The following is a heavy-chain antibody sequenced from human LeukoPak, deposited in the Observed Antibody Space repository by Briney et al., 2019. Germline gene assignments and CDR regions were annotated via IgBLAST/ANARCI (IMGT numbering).Heavy chain of an antibody. Sequence: PGGSLRLSCSASGFTFSRFWMSWVRQAPGKGPEYVALIKQGGSEIYHMDSVKGRFTISRDDATNSLYLQMNSLRVEDTALYYCARDRESESDSEGDYWGQGTLVTVSS. D-gene: IGHD4-11*01. V-gene: IGHV3-7*01. CDR2: IKQGGSEI. CDR3: ARDRESESDSEGDY. CDR1: GFTFSRFW. J-gene: IGHJ4*02.